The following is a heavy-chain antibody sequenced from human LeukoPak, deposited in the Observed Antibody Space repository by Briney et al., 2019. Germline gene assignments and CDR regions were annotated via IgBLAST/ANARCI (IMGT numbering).Heavy chain of an antibody. V-gene: IGHV3-74*01. CDR2: INSDGSST. Sequence: PGGSLRLSCAVSGFTLSSYWMHWVRQAPGKGLVWVSHINSDGSSTSYADFVKGRFTISRDNAKNTLYLQMNSLRAEDTAVYYCARGGGYSYGPLDYWGQGTLVTVSS. D-gene: IGHD5-18*01. CDR1: GFTLSSYW. J-gene: IGHJ4*02. CDR3: ARGGGYSYGPLDY.